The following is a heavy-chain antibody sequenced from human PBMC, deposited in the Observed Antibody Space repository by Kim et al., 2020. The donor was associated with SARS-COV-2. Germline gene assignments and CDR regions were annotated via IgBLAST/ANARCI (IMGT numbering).Heavy chain of an antibody. Sequence: QKFQGRVTITADESTSTAYMELSSLRSEDTAVYYCARGYCSGGSCYSVDYWGQGTLVTVSS. CDR3: ARGYCSGGSCYSVDY. V-gene: IGHV1-69*01. D-gene: IGHD2-15*01. J-gene: IGHJ4*02.